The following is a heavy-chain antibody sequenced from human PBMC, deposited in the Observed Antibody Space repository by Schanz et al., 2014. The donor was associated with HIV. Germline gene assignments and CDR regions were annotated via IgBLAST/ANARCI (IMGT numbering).Heavy chain of an antibody. CDR3: ARVPPSDSSGYYPFDY. CDR1: GGSISSGGHY. V-gene: IGHV4-31*03. CDR2: MYYSGST. J-gene: IGHJ4*02. Sequence: QVPLQESGPGLVKPSQTLSLTCTVAGGSISSGGHYWSWIRQHPAKGLEWIGYMYYSGSTYYNPSLQSRVTISVDTSKNQFSLKLSSVTAADTAVYYCARVPPSDSSGYYPFDYWGQGTLVTVSS. D-gene: IGHD3-22*01.